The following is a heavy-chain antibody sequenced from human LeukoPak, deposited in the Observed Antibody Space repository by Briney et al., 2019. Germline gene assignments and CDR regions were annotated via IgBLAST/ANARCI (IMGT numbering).Heavy chain of an antibody. CDR1: GGSISSYY. D-gene: IGHD6-13*01. V-gene: IGHV4-59*01. J-gene: IGHJ5*02. Sequence: SETLSLTCTVSGGSISSYYWSWIRQPPGKGLEWIGYIYYSGSTNYNPSLKSRVTISVDTSKNQFSLKLSSVTAADTAVYYCAREAVMAAAGTGGLNWFDPWGQGTPVTVSS. CDR3: AREAVMAAAGTGGLNWFDP. CDR2: IYYSGST.